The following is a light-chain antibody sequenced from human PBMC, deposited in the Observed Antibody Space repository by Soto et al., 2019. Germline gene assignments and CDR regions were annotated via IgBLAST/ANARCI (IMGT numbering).Light chain of an antibody. CDR3: SAYTSSSTPHV. CDR1: SSDVGGYNY. Sequence: QSALTQPASVSGSPGQSITISCTGTSSDVGGYNYVSWYQQHPGKAPKLMIYDVSNRPSGVSNRFSGSKSGNTASLTISGLQAEHEADYYCSAYTSSSTPHVLGTRTKLTVL. CDR2: DVS. V-gene: IGLV2-14*01. J-gene: IGLJ1*01.